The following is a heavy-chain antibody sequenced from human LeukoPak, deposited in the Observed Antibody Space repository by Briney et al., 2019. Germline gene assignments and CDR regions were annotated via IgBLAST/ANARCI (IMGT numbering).Heavy chain of an antibody. CDR2: ISSSSSYI. J-gene: IGHJ6*04. V-gene: IGHV3-21*01. CDR3: ARDGNILTGYYIAPYGMDV. D-gene: IGHD3-9*01. CDR1: GFTFSSYA. Sequence: GSLRLSCAASGFTFSSYAMSWVRQAPGKGLEWVSSISSSSSYIYYADSVKGRFTISRDNAKNSLYLQMNSLRAEDTAVYYCARDGNILTGYYIAPYGMDVWGKGTTATVSS.